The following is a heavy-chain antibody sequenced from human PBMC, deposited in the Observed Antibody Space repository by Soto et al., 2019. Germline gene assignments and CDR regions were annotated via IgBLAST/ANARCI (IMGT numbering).Heavy chain of an antibody. V-gene: IGHV4-34*01. CDR1: GGSFSTYH. D-gene: IGHD3-9*01. J-gene: IGHJ3*02. Sequence: SETLSLTCVVSGGSFSTYHYNWIRQSPGKGLEWIGEINHSGNNNYSPSLKSRVTMSLDTSKNQFSLKLTSVTTADTAVYYCARGGSNDWQVAFDIWGQGTMVTVSS. CDR2: INHSGNN. CDR3: ARGGSNDWQVAFDI.